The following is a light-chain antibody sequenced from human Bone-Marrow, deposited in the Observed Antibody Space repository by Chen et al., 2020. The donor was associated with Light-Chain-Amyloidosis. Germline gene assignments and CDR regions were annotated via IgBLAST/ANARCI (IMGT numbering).Light chain of an antibody. CDR3: SSYAITNTLV. J-gene: IGLJ1*01. CDR1: SSDVSGDNH. CDR2: EVT. Sequence: QSALTQPASVSGSPGQSITISCTGTSSDVSGDNHVSWYPQQPAKAAQLMIYEVTNRPSWVPSRFSCSKSDNTASLTISGLQTEDEADYFCSSYAITNTLVFGSGTRVTVL. V-gene: IGLV2-14*01.